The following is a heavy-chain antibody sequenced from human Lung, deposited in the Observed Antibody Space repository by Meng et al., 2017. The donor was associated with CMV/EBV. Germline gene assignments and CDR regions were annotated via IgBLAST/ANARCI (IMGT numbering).Heavy chain of an antibody. CDR3: ARGELLWDY. Sequence: VQLLASGPVLVKHSQTLSLTCTVSVDSISSGEYFWSWIRQPPGKGLEWIGYMDYRGSTFYNPSLKSRVTISVDTSKNQFSLKLSSVTAADTAVYFCARGELLWDYWGQGTLVTVSS. J-gene: IGHJ4*02. CDR2: MDYRGST. V-gene: IGHV4-30-4*01. CDR1: VDSISSGEYF. D-gene: IGHD2-2*01.